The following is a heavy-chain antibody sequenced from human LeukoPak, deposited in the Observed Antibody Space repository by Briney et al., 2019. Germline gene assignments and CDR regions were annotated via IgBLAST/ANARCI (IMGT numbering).Heavy chain of an antibody. J-gene: IGHJ4*02. CDR3: ARDSRYYDYWSGYLDY. CDR1: GGFISNYY. CDR2: MSTSGKT. Sequence: SETLSLTXSVSGGFISNYYWRWIRRPAGKGLEWIGRMSTSGKTNYNPSLKSRVTMSVDTSNNQFFLNLSSVTAADTAVYYCARDSRYYDYWSGYLDYWGQGTLVTVSS. D-gene: IGHD3-3*01. V-gene: IGHV4-4*07.